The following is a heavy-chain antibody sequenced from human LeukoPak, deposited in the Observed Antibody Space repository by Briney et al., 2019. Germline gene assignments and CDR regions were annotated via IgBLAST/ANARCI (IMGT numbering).Heavy chain of an antibody. D-gene: IGHD6-13*01. J-gene: IGHJ4*02. Sequence: SETLSLTCTVSGGSISSYYWSWIRQPPGKGLEWIGSIYHSGSPYYSPSLKSRVTISVDTSMNQFSLKVTSVTAADTAVYYCARGSSRFGFWGQGTLVTVSS. CDR3: ARGSSRFGF. CDR2: IYHSGSP. V-gene: IGHV4-59*01. CDR1: GGSISSYY.